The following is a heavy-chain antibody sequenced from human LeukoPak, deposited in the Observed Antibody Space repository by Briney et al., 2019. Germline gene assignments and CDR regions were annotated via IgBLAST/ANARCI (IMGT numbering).Heavy chain of an antibody. Sequence: KPSETLSLTCTISGASISSFYWSWIRQPPGKGLEWIGCINYSGSTNYNPSLKSRVTISIDTSKNQMSLKLRSVIAADTAVYYCARDPIHGDDYNAACGQGALVSVSS. V-gene: IGHV4-59*01. CDR3: ARDPIHGDDYNAA. CDR1: GASISSFY. J-gene: IGHJ5*02. CDR2: INYSGST. D-gene: IGHD5-24*01.